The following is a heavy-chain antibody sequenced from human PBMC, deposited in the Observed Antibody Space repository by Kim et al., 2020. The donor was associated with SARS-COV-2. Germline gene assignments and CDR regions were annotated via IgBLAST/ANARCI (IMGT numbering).Heavy chain of an antibody. Sequence: APAVKGRLTISRDDSKNLLYLQMSNLKTEDTAVYYCARRGVRGRPTGFDCWGQGTLVTVSS. V-gene: IGHV3-72*01. D-gene: IGHD3-16*01. CDR3: ARRGVRGRPTGFDC. J-gene: IGHJ4*02.